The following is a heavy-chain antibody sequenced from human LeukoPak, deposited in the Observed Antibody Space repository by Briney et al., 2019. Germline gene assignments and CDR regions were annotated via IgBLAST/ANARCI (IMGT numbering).Heavy chain of an antibody. V-gene: IGHV4-59*01. D-gene: IGHD6-13*01. Sequence: SETLSFTCTVSGGSISSYYWSWIRQPPGKGLEWIGYIYYSGSTNYNPSLKSRVTISVDTSKNQFSLKLSSVTAADTAVYYCASNPYSSSWYVGYAFDIWGQGTMVTVSS. CDR1: GGSISSYY. J-gene: IGHJ3*02. CDR2: IYYSGST. CDR3: ASNPYSSSWYVGYAFDI.